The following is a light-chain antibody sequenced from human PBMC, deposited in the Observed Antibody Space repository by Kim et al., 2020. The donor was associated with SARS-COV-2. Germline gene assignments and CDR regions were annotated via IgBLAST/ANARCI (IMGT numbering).Light chain of an antibody. CDR3: LLSYSGARLYV. Sequence: QAVVTQEPSLTVSPGGTVTLTCGSSTGAVTSGHYPYWFQQKRGQAPRTLIYDTSNRHSWTPARFSGSLLGGKAALTLSGAQPEDEAEYYCLLSYSGARLYVFGTGTRSPS. J-gene: IGLJ1*01. V-gene: IGLV7-46*01. CDR1: TGAVTSGHY. CDR2: DTS.